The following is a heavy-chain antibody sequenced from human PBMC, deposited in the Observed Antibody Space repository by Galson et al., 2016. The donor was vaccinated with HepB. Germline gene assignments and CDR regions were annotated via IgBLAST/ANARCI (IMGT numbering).Heavy chain of an antibody. CDR2: INPNSGGT. V-gene: IGHV1-2*02. CDR1: GYTFTGYY. D-gene: IGHD5-18*01. Sequence: GYTFTGYYMHWVRQAPGQGLEWMGWINPNSGGTNYAQKFQGRVTMTRDTSISTAYMELSRLRSDDTAVYYCARSGTVTSWIQLWPKGYDYYYYGMDVWGQGTTVTVSS. CDR3: ARSGTVTSWIQLWPKGYDYYYYGMDV. J-gene: IGHJ6*02.